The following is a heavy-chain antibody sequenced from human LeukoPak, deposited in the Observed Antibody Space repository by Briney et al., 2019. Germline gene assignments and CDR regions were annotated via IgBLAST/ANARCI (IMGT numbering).Heavy chain of an antibody. D-gene: IGHD2-21*02. Sequence: GGSLRLSCAASGFTFSSYGMHWIRQAPGKGLEWVAFIRNDGSIIYNADSVKGRFTISRDNSKNTLYLQVNSLRAEDTAVYYCAKGYNSRAGTTDCCPLDYWGQGTLVTVSS. V-gene: IGHV3-30*02. CDR1: GFTFSSYG. J-gene: IGHJ4*02. CDR3: AKGYNSRAGTTDCCPLDY. CDR2: IRNDGSII.